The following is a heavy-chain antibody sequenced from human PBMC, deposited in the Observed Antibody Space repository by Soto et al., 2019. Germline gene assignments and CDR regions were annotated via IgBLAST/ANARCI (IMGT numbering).Heavy chain of an antibody. V-gene: IGHV4-34*01. CDR1: GGSFSGYY. CDR3: ARAGYYDSSGYGNWFDP. CDR2: INHSGST. J-gene: IGHJ5*02. Sequence: SETLSLTCAVYGGSFSGYYWSWIRQPPGKGLEWIGEINHSGSTNYNPSLKSRVTISVDTSKNQFPLKLSSVTAADTAVYYCARAGYYDSSGYGNWFDPWGQGTLVTVSS. D-gene: IGHD3-22*01.